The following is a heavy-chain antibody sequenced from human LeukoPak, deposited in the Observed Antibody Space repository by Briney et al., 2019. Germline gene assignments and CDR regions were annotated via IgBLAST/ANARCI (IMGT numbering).Heavy chain of an antibody. CDR2: ISPYNGDT. V-gene: IGHV1-18*01. Sequence: ASVKVSCKTSHYTFANYGISWVRQAPGQGLEWLGWISPYNGDTRYAQKLQGRFSMTTDTSTSTAYMELRSLRSDDTALYYCARLILGVTSTGFDYWGQGTLVTVSS. J-gene: IGHJ4*02. D-gene: IGHD1-1*01. CDR3: ARLILGVTSTGFDY. CDR1: HYTFANYG.